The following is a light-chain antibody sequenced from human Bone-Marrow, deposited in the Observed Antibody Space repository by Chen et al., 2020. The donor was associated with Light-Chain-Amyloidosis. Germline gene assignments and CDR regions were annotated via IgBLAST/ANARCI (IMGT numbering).Light chain of an antibody. CDR1: SSNLGNNY. V-gene: IGLV1-51*01. CDR2: DND. Sequence: QSVLTQPPSVSAAPEQRVTISCSWSSSNLGNNYVSWYQQLPGTAPKLLIYDNDKRPSGIPDRFSGSKSGTSATLGITGLQTGDEADYYCGTWDSSLSGVVFGGGTKLTVL. CDR3: GTWDSSLSGVV. J-gene: IGLJ2*01.